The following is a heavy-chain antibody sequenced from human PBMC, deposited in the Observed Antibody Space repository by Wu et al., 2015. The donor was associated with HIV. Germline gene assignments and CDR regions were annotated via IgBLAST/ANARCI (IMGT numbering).Heavy chain of an antibody. CDR2: INTNTGGT. D-gene: IGHD3-22*01. Sequence: QVQLVQSGAELKKPGASVKVSCRASGYTFTTYYIHWVRQAPGQGLEWMGWINTNTGGTTYAEKFQGRVTMTRDTSITTAYMELSRLRSDDTAVYYCARRAYDSSGNWFDPWGQGTLVTVSS. CDR3: ARRAYDSSGNWFDP. CDR1: GYTFTTYY. J-gene: IGHJ5*02. V-gene: IGHV1-2*02.